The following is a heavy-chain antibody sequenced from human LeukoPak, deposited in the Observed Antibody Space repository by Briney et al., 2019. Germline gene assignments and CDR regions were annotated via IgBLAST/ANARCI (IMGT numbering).Heavy chain of an antibody. Sequence: GSLRLSCAASGFTFSSYSMNWVRQSPGEGPEWVGNIYYSGITYYNPSLKSRVTISVDTSKKQFSLKLSSVTAADTAVYYCARLLVVITHQIDYWGQGTLVTVSS. J-gene: IGHJ4*02. CDR3: ARLLVVITHQIDY. CDR2: IYYSGIT. V-gene: IGHV4-39*01. D-gene: IGHD3-22*01. CDR1: GFTFSSYSMN.